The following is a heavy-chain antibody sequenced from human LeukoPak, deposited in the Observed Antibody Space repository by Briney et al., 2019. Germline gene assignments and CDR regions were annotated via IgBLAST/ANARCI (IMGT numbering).Heavy chain of an antibody. CDR2: IWYDGSNK. D-gene: IGHD3-10*01. CDR3: ARSNYYGSGSYYKRGDYFDY. J-gene: IGHJ4*02. Sequence: PGRSLRLSCAASGFTFSSYGMHWVRQAPGKGLEWVAVIWYDGSNKYYADSVKGRFTISRDNSKNTLYLQMSSLRAEDTAVYYCARSNYYGSGSYYKRGDYFDYWGQGTLVTVSS. V-gene: IGHV3-33*01. CDR1: GFTFSSYG.